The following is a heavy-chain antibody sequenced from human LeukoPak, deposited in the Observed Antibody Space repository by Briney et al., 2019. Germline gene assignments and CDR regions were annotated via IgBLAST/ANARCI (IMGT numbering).Heavy chain of an antibody. Sequence: PGGSLRFSCEGSGFSFSSYAMMWVRQAPGKGLEWVAFISYDGGNTNCADSVKGRFTTSRDNTKNTLSLQMNSLRPEDTAVYYCARNPFGGFSFDHWGQGTLVTVSS. CDR1: GFSFSSYA. J-gene: IGHJ4*02. V-gene: IGHV3-30*04. D-gene: IGHD2-15*01. CDR2: ISYDGGNT. CDR3: ARNPFGGFSFDH.